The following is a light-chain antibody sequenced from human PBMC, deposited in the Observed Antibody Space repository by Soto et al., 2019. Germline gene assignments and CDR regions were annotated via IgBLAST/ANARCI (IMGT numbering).Light chain of an antibody. J-gene: IGLJ2*01. CDR2: EVS. CDR3: SSYTTSTTLGV. CDR1: SSDVGGYNY. V-gene: IGLV2-14*01. Sequence: QSALTQPASVSGSPGQSITISCTGTSSDVGGYNYVSWYHQHPGKAPKLMIYEVSSRPSGVSNRFSGSKSGNTASLTISGLQAEDEADYYCSSYTTSTTLGVFGGGTKLTVL.